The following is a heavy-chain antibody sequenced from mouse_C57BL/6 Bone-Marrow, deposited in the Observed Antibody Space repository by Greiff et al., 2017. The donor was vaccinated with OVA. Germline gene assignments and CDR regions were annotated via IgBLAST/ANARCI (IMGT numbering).Heavy chain of an antibody. D-gene: IGHD1-1*01. CDR2: IHPNSGST. V-gene: IGHV1-64*01. CDR1: GYTFTSYW. CDR3: RSQGSSSSYYAMDY. Sequence: QVQLQQPGAELVKPGASVKLSCKASGYTFTSYWMHWVKQRPGQGLEWIGMIHPNSGSTNYNEKFKSKATLTVDKSSSTAYLQLSSLTSEDTAVYYCRSQGSSSSYYAMDYWGQGTSVTVSS. J-gene: IGHJ4*01.